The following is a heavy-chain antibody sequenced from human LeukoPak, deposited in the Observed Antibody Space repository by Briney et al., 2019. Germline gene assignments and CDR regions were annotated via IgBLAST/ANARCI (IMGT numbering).Heavy chain of an antibody. CDR3: ARGLSFRQRNYGGKCLGCYYYYYMDV. Sequence: ASVKVSCKASGYTFTSYDINWVRQATGQGLEWMGWMNPNSGNTGYAQKFQGRVTMTRNTSISTAYMELSSLRSEDTAVYYCARGLSFRQRNYGGKCLGCYYYYYMDVWGKGTTVTVSS. CDR2: MNPNSGNT. J-gene: IGHJ6*03. CDR1: GYTFTSYD. D-gene: IGHD4-23*01. V-gene: IGHV1-8*01.